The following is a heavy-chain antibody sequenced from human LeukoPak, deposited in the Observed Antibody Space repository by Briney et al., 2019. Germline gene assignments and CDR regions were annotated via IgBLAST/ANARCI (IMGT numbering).Heavy chain of an antibody. V-gene: IGHV1-2*02. Sequence: AASVKVSCKASGYTFTGYYMHWVRQAPGQGLEWMGWINPNSGGTNYAQKFQGRVTMTRDTSISTAYMDLSRLRSDDTAVYYCATDSYSNYERSYFDYWGQGTLVTVSS. CDR2: INPNSGGT. CDR1: GYTFTGYY. J-gene: IGHJ4*02. D-gene: IGHD4-11*01. CDR3: ATDSYSNYERSYFDY.